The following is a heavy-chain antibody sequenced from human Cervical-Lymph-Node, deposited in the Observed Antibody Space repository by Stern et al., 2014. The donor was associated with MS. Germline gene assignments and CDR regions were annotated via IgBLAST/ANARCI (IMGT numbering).Heavy chain of an antibody. J-gene: IGHJ6*02. Sequence: EVQLLESGGGLVQPGGSLRLSCAASGFTFSSYWMSWVRQAPGKGLEWVANIKQDGSEKYYVDSVKGRFTISRDNAKNSLYLQMNSLRAEDTAVYYCAREGRSSSWYRMNYYYGMDVWGQGTTVTVSS. CDR3: AREGRSSSWYRMNYYYGMDV. V-gene: IGHV3-7*01. CDR2: IKQDGSEK. D-gene: IGHD6-13*01. CDR1: GFTFSSYW.